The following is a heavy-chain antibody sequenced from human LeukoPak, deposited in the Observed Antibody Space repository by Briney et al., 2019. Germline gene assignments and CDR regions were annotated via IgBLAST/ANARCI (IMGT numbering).Heavy chain of an antibody. Sequence: GGSLRLSCAASGFTFSSYGMHWVRQAPGKGLEWVAVISYDGSNKYYADSVKGRFTISRDNSKNTLYLQMNSLRAEDTALYHCARPNDVGAFDIWGQGTMVTVSS. CDR2: ISYDGSNK. D-gene: IGHD1-1*01. V-gene: IGHV3-30*03. J-gene: IGHJ3*02. CDR3: ARPNDVGAFDI. CDR1: GFTFSSYG.